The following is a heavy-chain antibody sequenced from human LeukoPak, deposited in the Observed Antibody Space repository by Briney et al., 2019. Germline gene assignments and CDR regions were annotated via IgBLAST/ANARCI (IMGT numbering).Heavy chain of an antibody. CDR2: IYTSGST. J-gene: IGHJ6*03. CDR3: ATSYYYYYMDV. Sequence: PSETLSLTCTVSGGSISSYYWSWIRQPPGKGLEWIGYIYTSGSTNYNPSLKSRVTISVDTSKNQFSLKLSSVTAADTAVYYCATSYYYYYMDVWGKGTTVTVSS. V-gene: IGHV4-4*09. CDR1: GGSISSYY.